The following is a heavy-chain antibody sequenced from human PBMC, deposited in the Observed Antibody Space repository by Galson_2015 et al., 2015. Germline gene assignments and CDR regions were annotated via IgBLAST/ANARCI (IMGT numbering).Heavy chain of an antibody. D-gene: IGHD3-22*01. CDR3: ARGYYFHDSSGYSAFDI. V-gene: IGHV3-74*01. CDR2: INSDGSNT. CDR1: RFTFSNYW. J-gene: IGHJ3*02. Sequence: SLRLSCAASRFTFSNYWMHWVRHAPGKGLVWVSRINSDGSNTTYADSVKGRFTISRDNAKNTLFLQMNSLRDEDTAVYYCARGYYFHDSSGYSAFDIWGQGTMVTVSS.